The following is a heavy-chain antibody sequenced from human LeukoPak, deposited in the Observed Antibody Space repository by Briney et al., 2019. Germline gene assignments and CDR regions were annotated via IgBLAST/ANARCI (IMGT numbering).Heavy chain of an antibody. Sequence: GGSLRLSCAASGFTFSSYWMTWVRQAPGKGLEWVASIQQDGSDKYYVDSVEGRFPNPRDNANNSLYLQMNSLRAEDTAVYYCARDLWGGSGSGFDYWGQGTLVTVSS. CDR2: IQQDGSDK. D-gene: IGHD3-10*01. CDR3: ARDLWGGSGSGFDY. J-gene: IGHJ4*02. V-gene: IGHV3-7*04. CDR1: GFTFSSYW.